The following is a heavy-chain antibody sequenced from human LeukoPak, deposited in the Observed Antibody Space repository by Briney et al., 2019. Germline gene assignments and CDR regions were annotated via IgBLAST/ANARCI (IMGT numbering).Heavy chain of an antibody. CDR1: GYTLTELS. D-gene: IGHD3-16*02. CDR2: FDPEDGET. CDR3: AVYPLRLGELSMSLSDAFDI. J-gene: IGHJ3*02. V-gene: IGHV1-24*01. Sequence: ASVKVSCKVSGYTLTELSMQWMRQAPGKGLEWMGGFDPEDGETIYAQKFQGRVTMTEDTSTDTAYMELSSLRSEDTAVYYCAVYPLRLGELSMSLSDAFDIWGQGTMVTVSS.